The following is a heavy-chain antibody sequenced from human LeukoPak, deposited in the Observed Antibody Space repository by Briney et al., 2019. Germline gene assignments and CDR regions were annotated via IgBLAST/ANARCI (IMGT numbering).Heavy chain of an antibody. CDR1: GGSISSGGYY. J-gene: IGHJ6*03. Sequence: PSETLSLTCTVSGGSISSGGYYWSWIRQHPGKGLEWIGYIYYSGSTYYNPSLKSRVTISVDTSKNQFSLKLSSVTAADTAVYYCARDRRYASGYYMDVWGKGTTVTVSS. V-gene: IGHV4-31*03. D-gene: IGHD3-16*01. CDR2: IYYSGST. CDR3: ARDRRYASGYYMDV.